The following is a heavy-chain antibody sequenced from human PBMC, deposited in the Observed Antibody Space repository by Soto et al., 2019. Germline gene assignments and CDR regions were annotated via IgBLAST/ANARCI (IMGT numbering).Heavy chain of an antibody. CDR2: IYPGDSDT. CDR3: ARSTARYQQLAPRFDP. D-gene: IGHD6-13*01. CDR1: GYSFTSYW. Sequence: PGESLKISCKGSGYSFTSYWIGWVRQMPGKGLEWMGIIYPGDSDTRYSPSFQGQVTISADKSISTAYLQWSSLKASDTAMYYCARSTARYQQLAPRFDPWGQGTLVTVSS. V-gene: IGHV5-51*01. J-gene: IGHJ5*02.